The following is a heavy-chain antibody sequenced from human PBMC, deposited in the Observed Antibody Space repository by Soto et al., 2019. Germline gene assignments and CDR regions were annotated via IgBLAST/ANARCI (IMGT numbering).Heavy chain of an antibody. J-gene: IGHJ3*02. CDR3: VRGRVTAFDI. D-gene: IGHD2-21*02. V-gene: IGHV6-1*01. CDR1: GDSLSMSDVA. CDR2: TYYRSQWNS. Sequence: PSQTLSLTCAVSGDSLSMSDVAWNWIRQSPWRGLEWLGRTYYRSQWNSHYAVSVQSRISIDPDTSKNHFSLQLNSVTPEDTAVYYCVRGRVTAFDIWAQGTMVTVSS.